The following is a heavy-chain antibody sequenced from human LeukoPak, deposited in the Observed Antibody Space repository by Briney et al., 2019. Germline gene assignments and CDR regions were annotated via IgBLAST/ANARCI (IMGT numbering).Heavy chain of an antibody. J-gene: IGHJ4*02. CDR3: ARVVPGGPHLDY. V-gene: IGHV4-38-2*02. Sequence: SETLSLTCTVSGYPIGSGYYWGWIRQAPGKGLEWIGSIYHSGSTYYNPSLKSRVTISVDTSKNQFSLKLSSVTAADTAVYYCARVVPGGPHLDYWGQGTLVTVSS. CDR1: GYPIGSGYY. CDR2: IYHSGST. D-gene: IGHD1-26*01.